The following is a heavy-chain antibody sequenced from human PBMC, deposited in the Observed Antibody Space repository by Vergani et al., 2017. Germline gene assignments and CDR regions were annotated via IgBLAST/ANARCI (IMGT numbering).Heavy chain of an antibody. CDR2: ISSNGGST. CDR1: GFTFSSYA. J-gene: IGHJ4*02. Sequence: EVQLVESGGGLVQPGGSLRLSCAASGFTFSSYAMHWVRQAPGKGLEYVSAISSNGGSTYYANSVKGRFTISRDNSKNTLYLQMGSLRAEDTAVYYCARVGKRYCSSTSCYALDYWGQGTLVTVSS. D-gene: IGHD2-2*01. V-gene: IGHV3-64*01. CDR3: ARVGKRYCSSTSCYALDY.